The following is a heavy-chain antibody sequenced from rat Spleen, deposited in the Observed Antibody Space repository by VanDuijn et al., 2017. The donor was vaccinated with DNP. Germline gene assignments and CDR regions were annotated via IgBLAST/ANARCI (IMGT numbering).Heavy chain of an antibody. V-gene: IGHV5-7*01. CDR3: SRHAYTTDYYSYFFDY. Sequence: EVQLVKSGGGLVQVGRSMKLSCAASGFTFSNYDMAWVRQAPKTGLEWVGTISYDGSRTYYRDSVKGRFTISRDKAKSTLYLQRDSLRSEDTATYYCSRHAYTTDYYSYFFDYWGQGVMVTVSS. CDR2: ISYDGSRT. D-gene: IGHD1-6*01. J-gene: IGHJ2*01. CDR1: GFTFSNYD.